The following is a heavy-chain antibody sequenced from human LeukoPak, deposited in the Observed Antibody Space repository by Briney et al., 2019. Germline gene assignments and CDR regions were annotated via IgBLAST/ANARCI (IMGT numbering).Heavy chain of an antibody. CDR2: IKYEGSEQ. CDR3: ARGGGYSYGSFDY. D-gene: IGHD5-18*01. Sequence: GGSLRLSCAASGFTFSSYWMTWVRQAPGKGLEWVANIKYEGSEQYYVDSVKGRFTISRDNAKNTLYLQMNSLRAEDTAVYHCARGGGYSYGSFDYWGQGTLVTVSS. V-gene: IGHV3-7*01. CDR1: GFTFSSYW. J-gene: IGHJ4*02.